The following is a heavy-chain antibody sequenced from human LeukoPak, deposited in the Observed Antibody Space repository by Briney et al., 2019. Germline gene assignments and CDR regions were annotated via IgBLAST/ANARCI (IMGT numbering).Heavy chain of an antibody. CDR1: GFTFRSYG. D-gene: IGHD1-1*01. Sequence: GGSLRLSCAASGFTFRSYGMHWVRQAPGKGLEWVAFISYDGANDNYADSVKGRFTISRDNSKNTVDLQMNSLRTEDTAVYYSARGNGAPNWFDPWGQGTLVTVSS. CDR2: ISYDGAND. V-gene: IGHV3-30*03. J-gene: IGHJ5*02. CDR3: ARGNGAPNWFDP.